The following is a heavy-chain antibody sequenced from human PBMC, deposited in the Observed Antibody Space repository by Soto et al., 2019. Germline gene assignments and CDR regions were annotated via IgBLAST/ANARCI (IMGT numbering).Heavy chain of an antibody. CDR3: ARGGGRGIVVVPAAMPCDY. CDR1: GFTFSSYS. V-gene: IGHV3-21*01. CDR2: ISSSSSYI. Sequence: GGSLRLSCAASGFTFSSYSMNWVRQAPGKGLEWVSSISSSSSYIYYADSVKGRFTISRDNAKNSLYLQMNSLRAEDTAVDYCARGGGRGIVVVPAAMPCDYWGQGTLVTVSS. J-gene: IGHJ4*02. D-gene: IGHD2-2*01.